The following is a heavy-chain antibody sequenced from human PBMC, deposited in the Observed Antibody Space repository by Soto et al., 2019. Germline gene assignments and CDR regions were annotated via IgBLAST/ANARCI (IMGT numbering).Heavy chain of an antibody. D-gene: IGHD3-16*02. J-gene: IGHJ2*01. Sequence: SETLSLTCTFSGVSISSRSYYWGWIRQPPGKGLEGIGSIYYSGSTNYNPSLKSRVTISVATSTNHFSLKLSSVTAADTAVYYCARLKITFGGVIGTNKKNWSFDLWGRGTLVTVSS. CDR1: GVSISSRSYY. CDR2: IYYSGST. V-gene: IGHV4-39*02. CDR3: ARLKITFGGVIGTNKKNWSFDL.